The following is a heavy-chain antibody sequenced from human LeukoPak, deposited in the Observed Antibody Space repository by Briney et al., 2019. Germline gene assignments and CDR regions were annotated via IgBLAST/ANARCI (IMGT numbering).Heavy chain of an antibody. J-gene: IGHJ4*02. CDR2: ISGSGGST. CDR1: GFTFSSYG. Sequence: GGSLTLSCAASGFTFSSYGMSWVRQAPGKGLEWVSAISGSGGSTFYADSVRGRFTISRDNSKNTLYLEMNSLRAEDTAGYYCAKASGITMVRGVTYLDHWGQGTLVTVSS. CDR3: AKASGITMVRGVTYLDH. D-gene: IGHD3-10*01. V-gene: IGHV3-23*01.